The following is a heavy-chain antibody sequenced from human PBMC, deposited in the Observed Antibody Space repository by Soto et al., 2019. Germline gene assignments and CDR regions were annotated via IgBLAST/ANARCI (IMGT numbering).Heavy chain of an antibody. V-gene: IGHV4-4*02. CDR1: GDSISNGHW. J-gene: IGHJ5*02. CDR2: IYHNGDT. Sequence: SETLSLTCDVSGDSISNGHWWSWVRRPPGKGLEWIGEIYHNGDTNYIPSLKSRVTISVDKSKNQFSLKMESVTAADTAVYYCARDQYSSSWFFDHWGQGTLVTVSS. CDR3: ARDQYSSSWFFDH. D-gene: IGHD6-13*01.